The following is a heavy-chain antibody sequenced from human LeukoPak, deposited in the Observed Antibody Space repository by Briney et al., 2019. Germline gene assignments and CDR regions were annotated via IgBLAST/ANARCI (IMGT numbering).Heavy chain of an antibody. J-gene: IGHJ5*02. CDR3: AGSVRYYYGSGSYYRGHNWFDP. V-gene: IGHV4-34*01. D-gene: IGHD3-10*01. CDR1: GGSFSGYY. CDR2: TNHSGST. Sequence: SETLSLTCAVYGGSFSGYYWSWIRQPPGKGLEWIGETNHSGSTNYNPSLKSRVTISVDTSKNQFFLKLSSVTAADTAVYYCAGSVRYYYGSGSYYRGHNWFDPWGQGTLVTVSS.